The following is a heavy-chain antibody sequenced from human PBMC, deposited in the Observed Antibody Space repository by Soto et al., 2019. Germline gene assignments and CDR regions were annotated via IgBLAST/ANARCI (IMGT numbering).Heavy chain of an antibody. Sequence: SETLSLTCAVSGYSISSGYYWSWIRQPPGKGLEWIGEINHSGSTNYNPSLKSRVTISVDTSKNQFSLKLSSVTAADTAVYYCARGRSAAGSPYYYYYGMDVWGQGTTVTVSS. CDR3: ARGRSAAGSPYYYYYGMDV. CDR2: INHSGST. J-gene: IGHJ6*02. D-gene: IGHD6-13*01. V-gene: IGHV4-34*01. CDR1: GYSISSGYY.